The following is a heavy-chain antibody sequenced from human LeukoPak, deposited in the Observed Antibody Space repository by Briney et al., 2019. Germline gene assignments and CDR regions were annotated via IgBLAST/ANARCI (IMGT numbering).Heavy chain of an antibody. J-gene: IGHJ4*02. CDR3: ARSIAARPLQYYFDY. CDR2: FYYSGNT. D-gene: IGHD6-6*01. Sequence: SETLSLTCTVSGGSINSYSWSWIRQPPGKGLEWIGFFYYSGNTNYNPSLKSRVTISVDTSKNQFSLNLSSVTAADTAVYYCARSIAARPLQYYFDYWGQGTLVTVSS. CDR1: GGSINSYS. V-gene: IGHV4-59*01.